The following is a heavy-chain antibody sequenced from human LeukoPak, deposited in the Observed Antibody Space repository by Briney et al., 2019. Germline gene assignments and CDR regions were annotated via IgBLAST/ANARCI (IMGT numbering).Heavy chain of an antibody. CDR2: ISGSAVTT. D-gene: IGHD3-10*01. J-gene: IGHJ4*02. CDR3: AKAYYFVSGSYYQAFDY. CDR1: GFSISGYW. V-gene: IGHV3-23*01. Sequence: GGSLRLSCAASGFSISGYWMTWVRQAPGKGLEWVSVISGSAVTTYYADSVQGRFTISRDTSKKTVYLQMNSLRAEDTAIYYCAKAYYFVSGSYYQAFDYWGRGTLVTVSS.